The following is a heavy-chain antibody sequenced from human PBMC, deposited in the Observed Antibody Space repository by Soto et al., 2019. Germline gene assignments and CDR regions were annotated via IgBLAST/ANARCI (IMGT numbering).Heavy chain of an antibody. CDR3: ARSLHNTIFGVVTSGGYFDY. J-gene: IGHJ4*02. CDR2: IYYSGST. V-gene: IGHV4-30-4*01. D-gene: IGHD3-3*01. CDR1: GGSISSGDYY. Sequence: SSTLSLTCTVSGGSISSGDYYWSLILQPPGKGLEWIGYIYYSGSTYYNPSLKSRVTISVDTSKNQFSLKLSSVTAADTAVYYCARSLHNTIFGVVTSGGYFDYWAQGTLVTVSS.